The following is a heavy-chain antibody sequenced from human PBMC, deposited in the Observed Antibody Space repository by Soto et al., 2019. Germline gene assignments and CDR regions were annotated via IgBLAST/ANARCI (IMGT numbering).Heavy chain of an antibody. CDR2: LDPEDGET. CDR3: AIGRTRWLESPFDY. Sequence: QVQVVQSGAEVKKPGASVKVSCKVSGYTLNDLSIHWVRQAPGKGLEWMGGLDPEDGETIYAQKFQGRVTMTEDTSRNTAYMELSSPRSEDRAVYYCAIGRTRWLESPFDYWGQGALVTVSS. D-gene: IGHD1-1*01. CDR1: GYTLNDLS. J-gene: IGHJ4*02. V-gene: IGHV1-24*01.